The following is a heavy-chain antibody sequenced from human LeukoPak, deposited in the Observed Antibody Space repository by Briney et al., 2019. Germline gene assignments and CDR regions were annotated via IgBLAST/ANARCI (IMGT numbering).Heavy chain of an antibody. Sequence: GGSLRLSCAASGFAFSTHWMSWVRQAPGKGLEWVANMKQDGSDKYYVDSVKGRFTISRDNAKNSLYLQMNSLRAEDTAVYYCARACYYDSSGYCHDAFDIWGQGTMVTVSS. CDR1: GFAFSTHW. V-gene: IGHV3-7*01. CDR3: ARACYYDSSGYCHDAFDI. CDR2: MKQDGSDK. J-gene: IGHJ3*02. D-gene: IGHD3-22*01.